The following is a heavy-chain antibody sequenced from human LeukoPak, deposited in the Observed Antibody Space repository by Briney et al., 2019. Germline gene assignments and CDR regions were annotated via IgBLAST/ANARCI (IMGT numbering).Heavy chain of an antibody. Sequence: GGSLRLSCAASGFTFSNYAMSWVRQAPGKGLEWVSAISGSGGNTFYADSVKGRFTISRDNSKNTLYLQMNSLKTEDTAVYYCTSRWFGDIWGQGTLVTVSS. CDR2: ISGSGGNT. V-gene: IGHV3-23*01. CDR3: TSRWFGDI. J-gene: IGHJ4*02. CDR1: GFTFSNYA. D-gene: IGHD3-10*01.